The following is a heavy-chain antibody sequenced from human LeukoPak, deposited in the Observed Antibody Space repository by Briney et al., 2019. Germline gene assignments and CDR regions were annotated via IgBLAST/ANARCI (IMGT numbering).Heavy chain of an antibody. CDR2: ISSSSSYI. D-gene: IGHD6-19*01. CDR1: GFTFSSYS. Sequence: GGSLRLSCAASGFTFSSYSMNWVRQAPGKGLEWVSSISSSSSYIYYADSVKGRFTISRDNAKNSLYLQMNSLRAEDTAVYYCARVGLYSSGWYRNNDAFDIWGPGTMVTVSS. CDR3: ARVGLYSSGWYRNNDAFDI. V-gene: IGHV3-21*01. J-gene: IGHJ3*02.